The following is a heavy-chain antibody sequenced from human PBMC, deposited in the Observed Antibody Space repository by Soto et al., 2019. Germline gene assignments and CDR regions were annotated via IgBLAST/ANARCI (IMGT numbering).Heavy chain of an antibody. J-gene: IGHJ4*02. Sequence: GGSLRLSCAASGFTFSSYAMSWVRQAPGKGLEWVSAISGSGCSTYYAESVKCRFTISRDNSNNTLYLQMNILRAEDTSVYYFAKDRYCSGGSCYLYFDYWGQGTLVTVSS. CDR3: AKDRYCSGGSCYLYFDY. CDR1: GFTFSSYA. V-gene: IGHV3-23*01. CDR2: ISGSGCST. D-gene: IGHD2-15*01.